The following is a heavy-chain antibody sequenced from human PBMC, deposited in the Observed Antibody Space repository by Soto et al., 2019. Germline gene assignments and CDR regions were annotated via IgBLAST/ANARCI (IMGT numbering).Heavy chain of an antibody. J-gene: IGHJ4*02. CDR1: GFTFSSYE. CDR2: ITSPSDTI. Sequence: GGSLRLSCAASGFTFSSYEMNWVRQAPGKGLEWVSHITSPSDTIYYADSVKGRFTISRDNAESSLYLQMNSLRAEDTAVYYCGRSSGHYSPFDSWGQGTLVTVSS. CDR3: GRSSGHYSPFDS. D-gene: IGHD3-22*01. V-gene: IGHV3-48*03.